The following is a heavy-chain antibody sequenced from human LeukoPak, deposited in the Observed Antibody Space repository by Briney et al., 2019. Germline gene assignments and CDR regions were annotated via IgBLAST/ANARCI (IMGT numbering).Heavy chain of an antibody. CDR2: IYSDGST. D-gene: IGHD1-26*01. CDR3: TTSVSGSSRIVH. J-gene: IGHJ4*02. Sequence: PGGSLRLSCAASGFTVRTDYMTWVCQAPGKGLEWVSIIYSDGSTYYADSLRGRFSISRDNSKNTVYLQMNSLRAEDTAVYYCTTSVSGSSRIVHWGEGSLVTVSS. V-gene: IGHV3-53*01. CDR1: GFTVRTDY.